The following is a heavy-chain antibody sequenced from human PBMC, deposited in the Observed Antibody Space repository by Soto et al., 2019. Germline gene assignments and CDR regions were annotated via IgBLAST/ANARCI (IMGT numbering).Heavy chain of an antibody. V-gene: IGHV4-59*01. CDR1: GGSISIYY. Sequence: PSETLSLTCTVSGGSISIYYWSWIRQPPGKGLEWIGYIYYSGSTNYNPSLKSRVTISVDTSKNQFSLKLSSVTAADTAVYYCARVLNYYYYYMDVWGKGTTVTVSS. CDR2: IYYSGST. CDR3: ARVLNYYYYYMDV. J-gene: IGHJ6*03.